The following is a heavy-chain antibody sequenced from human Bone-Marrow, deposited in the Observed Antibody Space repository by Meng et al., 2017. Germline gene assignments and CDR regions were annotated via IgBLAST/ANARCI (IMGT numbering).Heavy chain of an antibody. CDR1: GFTFSNAW. Sequence: GGSLRLSCAASGFTFSNAWMSWVRQAPGKGLEWVSYISSSGSTIYYADSVKGRFTISRDNAKNSLYLQMNSLRAEDTALYYCAKAPSLGLSFGWFDPWGQGTLVTVSS. CDR3: AKAPSLGLSFGWFDP. D-gene: IGHD3-16*02. V-gene: IGHV3-11*01. J-gene: IGHJ5*02. CDR2: ISSSGSTI.